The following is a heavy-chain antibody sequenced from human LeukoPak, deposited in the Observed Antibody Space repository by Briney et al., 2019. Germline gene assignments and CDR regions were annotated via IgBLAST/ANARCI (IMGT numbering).Heavy chain of an antibody. D-gene: IGHD3-9*01. CDR1: GLTFSSYW. Sequence: GGSLRLSCAASGLTFSSYWIHWVCQAPGKGLVWVSRIDTDGTITTYADSVKGRFTISRDNAKSTLYLQMNSLRAEDTAVYYCAIDMTGARDHWGQGTLVTVSS. CDR2: IDTDGTIT. V-gene: IGHV3-74*01. J-gene: IGHJ4*02. CDR3: AIDMTGARDH.